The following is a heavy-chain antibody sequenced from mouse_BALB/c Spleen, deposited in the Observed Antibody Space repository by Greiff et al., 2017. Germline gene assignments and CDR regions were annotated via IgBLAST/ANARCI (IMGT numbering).Heavy chain of an antibody. D-gene: IGHD3-1*01. J-gene: IGHJ2*01. Sequence: EVKVVESGGGLVKPGGSLKLSCAASGFTFSSYAMSWVRQTPEKRLEWVATISSGGSYTYYPDSVKGRFTISRDNAKNTLYLQMSSLRSEDTAMYYCASHSSGYVENYWGQGTTLTVSS. V-gene: IGHV5-9-3*01. CDR2: ISSGGSYT. CDR3: ASHSSGYVENY. CDR1: GFTFSSYA.